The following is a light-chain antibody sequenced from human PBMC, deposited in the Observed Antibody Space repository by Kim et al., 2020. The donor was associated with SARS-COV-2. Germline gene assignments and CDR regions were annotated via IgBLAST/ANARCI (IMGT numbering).Light chain of an antibody. CDR3: QQYSSYSA. Sequence: DIQMTQSPSTLSASVGDRVTITCRASQSISNWLAWYQQKPGKAPKLLIYKASTLESEVPLRFSGSGSGTEFTLTISSLQPDDFATYYCQQYSSYSAFGQGTKLEI. CDR2: KAS. V-gene: IGKV1-5*03. CDR1: QSISNW. J-gene: IGKJ2*01.